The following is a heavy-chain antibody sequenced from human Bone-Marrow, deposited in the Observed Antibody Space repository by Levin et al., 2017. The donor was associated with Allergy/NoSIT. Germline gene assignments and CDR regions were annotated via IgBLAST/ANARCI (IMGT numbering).Heavy chain of an antibody. D-gene: IGHD3-10*01. V-gene: IGHV3-53*01. J-gene: IGHJ2*01. CDR2: IYSGGDT. Sequence: PGGSLRLSCAASGFTVRSNYMSWVRQAPGKGLEWVSDIYSGGDTYYADSVKGRLTISRDNSKNTLYLQMNSLRAEDTAVYYCARFGSGWYFDLWGRGTLVTVSS. CDR1: GFTVRSNY. CDR3: ARFGSGWYFDL.